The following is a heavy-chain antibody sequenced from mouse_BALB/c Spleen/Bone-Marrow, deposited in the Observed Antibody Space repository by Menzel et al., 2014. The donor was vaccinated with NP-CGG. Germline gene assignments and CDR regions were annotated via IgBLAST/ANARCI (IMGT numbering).Heavy chain of an antibody. Sequence: EVQLQQSGAEFVRPGALVKLSCNASGFNIKDYYMHWVKQRPEQGLEWIGWIDPENGNTIYDPKFPGKASITADTSSNTAYLQLSCLTSEDTAVYYCTRWVYYGSSYFDYWGQGTTLTVSS. D-gene: IGHD1-1*01. V-gene: IGHV14-1*02. CDR1: GFNIKDYY. J-gene: IGHJ2*01. CDR3: TRWVYYGSSYFDY. CDR2: IDPENGNT.